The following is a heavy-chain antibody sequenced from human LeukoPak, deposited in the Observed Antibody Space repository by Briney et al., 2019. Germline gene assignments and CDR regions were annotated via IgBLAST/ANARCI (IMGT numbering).Heavy chain of an antibody. CDR1: GYTFTSYG. V-gene: IGHV1-18*01. Sequence: ASVKVSCKASGYTFTSYGIIWVRQAPGQGLEWMGWISAYNGNTNYAQKLQGRVTMTTDTSTSTAYMELRSLRSDDTAVYYCAREDSSGWYRYRGAFDIWGQGTMVTVSS. CDR3: AREDSSGWYRYRGAFDI. D-gene: IGHD6-19*01. CDR2: ISAYNGNT. J-gene: IGHJ3*02.